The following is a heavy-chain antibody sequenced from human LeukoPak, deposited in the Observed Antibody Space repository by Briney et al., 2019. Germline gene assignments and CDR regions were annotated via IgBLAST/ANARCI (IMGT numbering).Heavy chain of an antibody. J-gene: IGHJ6*03. V-gene: IGHV4-61*02. CDR2: IYAGGST. CDR1: GGSISSATYY. CDR3: ATSLTTVTHYYYYMDV. D-gene: IGHD4-11*01. Sequence: SETLSLTCTVSGGSISSATYYWSWIRRPAGKGLEWIGRIYAGGSTNYNTSLKSRVTMSVDTSKNQFSLKLSSVTAADTAVYYCATSLTTVTHYYYYMDVWGKGTTVTISS.